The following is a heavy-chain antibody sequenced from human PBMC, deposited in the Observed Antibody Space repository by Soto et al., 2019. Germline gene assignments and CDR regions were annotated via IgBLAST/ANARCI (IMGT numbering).Heavy chain of an antibody. CDR2: IYYLGTT. Sequence: SETLSLTCSVSGDSISRGAYYWSLLRQHPGEGLEWIGYIYYLGTTYYNPSLKSRVTISVDTSKNQFSLKLSSVTAADTAVYYCARVTWSAYYTGYNFDYWGQGTLVTVSS. CDR1: GDSISRGAYY. V-gene: IGHV4-31*03. CDR3: ARVTWSAYYTGYNFDY. J-gene: IGHJ4*02. D-gene: IGHD3-3*01.